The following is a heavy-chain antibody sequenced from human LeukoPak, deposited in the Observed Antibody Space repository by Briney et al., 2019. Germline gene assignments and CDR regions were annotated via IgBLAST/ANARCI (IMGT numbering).Heavy chain of an antibody. J-gene: IGHJ4*02. CDR3: ARGSASWHYKADY. CDR1: GGTFSSYA. Sequence: GSSVKVSCKASGGTFSSYAFSWVRQAPGQGLEWMGRIIPILGVANYAQKFQGRVTITADISTSTAYMELSSLRSEDTAVYYCARGSASWHYKADYWGQGTLVIVSS. CDR2: IIPILGVA. V-gene: IGHV1-69*04. D-gene: IGHD2-2*01.